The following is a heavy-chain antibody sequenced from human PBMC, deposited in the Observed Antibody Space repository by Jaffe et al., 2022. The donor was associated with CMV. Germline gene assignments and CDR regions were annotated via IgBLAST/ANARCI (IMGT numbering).Heavy chain of an antibody. CDR3: ARHGSRGYYDGLNS. D-gene: IGHD3-22*01. J-gene: IGHJ4*02. CDR1: DASIGTSNYS. Sequence: QLQLQESGPGLVKPSETLSLTCTSSDASIGTSNYSWGWIRQPPGKGLEWIGSIYYSGSTYYNPSLKSRVTISVDTSKNQFSLKMSSVTAADTAVYYCARHGSRGYYDGLNSWGQGTLVTVSS. V-gene: IGHV4-39*01. CDR2: IYYSGST.